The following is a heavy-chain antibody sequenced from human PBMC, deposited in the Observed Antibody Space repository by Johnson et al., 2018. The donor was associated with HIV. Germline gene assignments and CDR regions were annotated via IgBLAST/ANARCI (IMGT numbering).Heavy chain of an antibody. D-gene: IGHD1-26*01. V-gene: IGHV3-11*04. CDR2: ISSSGSTI. J-gene: IGHJ3*02. CDR3: ARSIVGAIVDAFDM. Sequence: QVQLVESGGGLVKPGGSLRLSCVASGFTFSDYYMTWIRQAPRKGLEWVSYISSSGSTIYYADSVKGRFTISRDNAKNSLYLQMNSLRAEDTAVYYCARSIVGAIVDAFDMWGQATMVTVSS. CDR1: GFTFSDYY.